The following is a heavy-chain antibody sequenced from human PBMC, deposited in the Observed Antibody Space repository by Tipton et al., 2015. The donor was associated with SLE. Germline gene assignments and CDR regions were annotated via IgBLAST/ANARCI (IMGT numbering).Heavy chain of an antibody. D-gene: IGHD2-15*01. J-gene: IGHJ4*02. V-gene: IGHV1-2*02. CDR1: GYTFTGYY. Sequence: QSGPEVKKPGASVKVSCKASGYTFTGYYMHWVRQAPGQGLEWMEWINPNSGGTNYAQKFQGRVTMTRDTSISTAYMELSRLRSDDTAVYYCAREGKDIVVVVAATSFDYWGQGTLVPVSS. CDR3: AREGKDIVVVVAATSFDY. CDR2: INPNSGGT.